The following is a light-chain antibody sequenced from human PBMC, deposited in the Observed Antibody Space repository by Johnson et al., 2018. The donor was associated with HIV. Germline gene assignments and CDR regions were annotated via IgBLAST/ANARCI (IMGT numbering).Light chain of an antibody. CDR1: SSNIGNNY. CDR3: GTWDSSLGAWV. CDR2: DND. J-gene: IGLJ1*01. V-gene: IGLV1-51*01. Sequence: QSVLTQPPSVSAAPGQKVTISCSGSSSNIGNNYVSWYQQLPGAAPKLLIFDNDKRPSGIPDRFSGSKSGTSATLYITGLQTGDEADYYCGTWDSSLGAWVFGTGTQVTVL.